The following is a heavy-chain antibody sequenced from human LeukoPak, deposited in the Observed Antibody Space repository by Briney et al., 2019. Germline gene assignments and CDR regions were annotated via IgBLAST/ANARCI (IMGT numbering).Heavy chain of an antibody. Sequence: ASVKVSCKASGYTFTNYGISWVRRAPGQGLEWMAWISANNGETRYAQKFQGRVILTTDTPTTTAYMELRKLRSDDTAVYYCARDACVSCGGDCCHDPWGQGTLVTVSS. CDR3: ARDACVSCGGDCCHDP. D-gene: IGHD2-21*02. V-gene: IGHV1-18*01. CDR1: GYTFTNYG. J-gene: IGHJ5*02. CDR2: ISANNGET.